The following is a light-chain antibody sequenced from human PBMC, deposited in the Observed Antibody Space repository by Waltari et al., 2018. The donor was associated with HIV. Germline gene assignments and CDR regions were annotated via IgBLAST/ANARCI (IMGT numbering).Light chain of an antibody. CDR3: AAWDDNLNGWV. Sequence: QLVPTQPPSASGAPGPRVAISCSRSSCNIARNPVAWYQQLPGTAPKLLIYSNNQRPSGVPDRFSGSKSGTSASLAISGLQSEDEADYYCAAWDDNLNGWVFGGGTKVTVL. V-gene: IGLV1-44*01. J-gene: IGLJ3*02. CDR2: SNN. CDR1: SCNIARNP.